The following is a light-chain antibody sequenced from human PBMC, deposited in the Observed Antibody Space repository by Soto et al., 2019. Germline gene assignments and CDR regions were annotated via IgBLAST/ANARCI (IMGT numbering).Light chain of an antibody. J-gene: IGKJ2*01. V-gene: IGKV3-15*01. CDR1: QSVSTN. Sequence: MMTQSPAILSVSPGERATLSCRASQSVSTNVAWYQQIPGQTPRLLIYGASTRATGIPVRFSGSGSGTEFTLTISSLQSEDFAVYYCHQYDDGPYTFGQGTKVEI. CDR2: GAS. CDR3: HQYDDGPYT.